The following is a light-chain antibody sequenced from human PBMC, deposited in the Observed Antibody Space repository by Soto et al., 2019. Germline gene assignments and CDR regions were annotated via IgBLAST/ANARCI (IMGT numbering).Light chain of an antibody. CDR3: QSFDTSLNDYV. V-gene: IGLV1-40*01. CDR2: KND. J-gene: IGLJ1*01. Sequence: QSVLTQPPSLSGAPGQRVTISCTGSSSNIGAGYDVHWYQQLPGTAPELLIYKNDNRPSGVPDRFSGSKSGTSASLAITGLQAEDEADYYCQSFDTSLNDYVFGTGTKLTVL. CDR1: SSNIGAGYD.